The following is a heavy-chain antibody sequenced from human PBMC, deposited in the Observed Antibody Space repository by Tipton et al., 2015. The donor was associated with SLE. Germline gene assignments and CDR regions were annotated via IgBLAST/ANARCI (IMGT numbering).Heavy chain of an antibody. V-gene: IGHV4-34*01. CDR1: GGSFSDYY. Sequence: TLSLTCSVYGGSFSDYYWTWIRQPPGKGLEWIGAINHSGSTSYNPSLQSRVTTSIDTSKNQFSLRLSSVTAADTAVYYCARRVYFGAGSYDSWGQGTLVTVSS. CDR3: ARRVYFGAGSYDS. J-gene: IGHJ4*02. CDR2: INHSGST. D-gene: IGHD3-10*01.